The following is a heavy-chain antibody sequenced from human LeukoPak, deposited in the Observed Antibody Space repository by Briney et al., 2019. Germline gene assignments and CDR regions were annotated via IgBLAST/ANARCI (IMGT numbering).Heavy chain of an antibody. CDR3: AKDSSNWYHFDH. Sequence: GSLRLSCAASGFTFSSYAMSWVRQAPGKGLEWVSAISDSGGSTYYADSVKGRFTISRDSSKNTLYLQMNSLRAEDTAVYYCAKDSSNWYHFDHWGQGTLVTVSS. V-gene: IGHV3-23*01. CDR2: ISDSGGST. CDR1: GFTFSSYA. D-gene: IGHD6-13*01. J-gene: IGHJ4*02.